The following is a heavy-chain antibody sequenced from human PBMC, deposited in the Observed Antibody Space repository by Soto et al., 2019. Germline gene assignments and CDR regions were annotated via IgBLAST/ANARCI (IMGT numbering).Heavy chain of an antibody. V-gene: IGHV3-30-3*01. J-gene: IGHJ6*02. Sequence: GGSLRLSCAASGFTFSSYAMHWVRQAPGKGLEWVAVISYDGSNKYYADSVKGRFTISRDNSKNTLYLQMNSLRAEDTAVYYCAREIGIGVRYYYYGMDVWGQGTTVTVSS. CDR2: ISYDGSNK. D-gene: IGHD3-10*01. CDR3: AREIGIGVRYYYYGMDV. CDR1: GFTFSSYA.